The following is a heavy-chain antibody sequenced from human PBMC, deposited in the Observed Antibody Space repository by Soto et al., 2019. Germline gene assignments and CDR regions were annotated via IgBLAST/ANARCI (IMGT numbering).Heavy chain of an antibody. CDR2: ISYDGIKN. CDR3: ARDKTGNGSYLRY. V-gene: IGHV3-30-3*01. J-gene: IGHJ1*01. CDR1: GFIFRNYA. D-gene: IGHD1-26*01. Sequence: QVHLVESGGGVVQPGRSLRLSCAASGFIFRNYAMHWVRQAPCKGLEWVALISYDGIKNYYADSVKGRITISRDNSNNTLYLHMSSLRAEDTAVYYCARDKTGNGSYLRYWGQGTLVTVSS.